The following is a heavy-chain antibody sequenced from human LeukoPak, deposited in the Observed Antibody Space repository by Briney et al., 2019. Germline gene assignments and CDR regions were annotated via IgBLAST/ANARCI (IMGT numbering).Heavy chain of an antibody. CDR3: ARDRTAAMVIGAQDY. CDR2: ISAHNGNT. V-gene: IGHV1-18*01. CDR1: GYTFTSYG. Sequence: ASVKVSCKASGYTFTSYGISWVRQAPGQGLEWMGWISAHNGNTNYAQKLQGRVTVTTDTSTSTAYMELRSLRSDDTAVYYCARDRTAAMVIGAQDYWGQGTLVTVSS. J-gene: IGHJ4*02. D-gene: IGHD5-18*01.